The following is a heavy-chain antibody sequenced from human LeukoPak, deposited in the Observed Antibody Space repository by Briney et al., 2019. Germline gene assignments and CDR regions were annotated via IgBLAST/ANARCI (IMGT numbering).Heavy chain of an antibody. V-gene: IGHV3-11*01. D-gene: IGHD2-15*01. J-gene: IGHJ5*02. CDR2: ISSSGSTI. CDR3: ASSRVQHCRGGSSSNCFDP. Sequence: KSGGSLRLSCTASGFTFSVYDMGWTRQAPGKGLEWVSYISSSGSTIYYADSVKGRFTISRDNAKNSLYLQMNSLRAEDTAVYYSASSRVQHCRGGSSSNCFDPWGQGTLVTVSS. CDR1: GFTFSVYD.